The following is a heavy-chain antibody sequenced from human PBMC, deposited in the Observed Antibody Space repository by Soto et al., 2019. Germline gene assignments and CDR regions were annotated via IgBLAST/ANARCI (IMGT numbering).Heavy chain of an antibody. V-gene: IGHV3-23*01. CDR3: AKGSRNDFWSGYYSYYYYGMDV. J-gene: IGHJ6*02. Sequence: GGSLRLSCAASGFTFSSYAMSWVRQAPGKGLEWVSAISGSGGSTYYADSVKGRFTISRDNSKNTLYLQMNSLRAEDTAVYYCAKGSRNDFWSGYYSYYYYGMDVWGQGTTVTVSS. CDR2: ISGSGGST. D-gene: IGHD3-3*01. CDR1: GFTFSSYA.